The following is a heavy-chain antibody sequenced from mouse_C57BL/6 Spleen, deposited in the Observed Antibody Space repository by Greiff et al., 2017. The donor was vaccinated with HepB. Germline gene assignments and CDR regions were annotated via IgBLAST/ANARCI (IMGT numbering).Heavy chain of an antibody. CDR1: GYTFTSYW. CDR3: ARESNYDAMDY. D-gene: IGHD2-5*01. CDR2: IDPSDSYT. J-gene: IGHJ4*01. V-gene: IGHV1-59*01. Sequence: VQLQQPGAELVRPGTSVKLSCKASGYTFTSYWMHWVKQRPGQGLEWIGVIDPSDSYTNYNQKFKGKATLTVDTSSSTAYMQLSSLTSEDSAVYYCARESNYDAMDYWGQGTSVTVSS.